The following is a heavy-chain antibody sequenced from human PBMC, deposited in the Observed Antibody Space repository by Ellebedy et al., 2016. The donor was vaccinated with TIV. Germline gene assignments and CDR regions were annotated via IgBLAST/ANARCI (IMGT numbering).Heavy chain of an antibody. CDR3: ARGITGTVDLGY. CDR1: GHTFTSDG. V-gene: IGHV1-18*04. D-gene: IGHD1-1*01. Sequence: AASVKVSCKASGHTFTSDGFGWVRQAPGQGLEWMGWINTYNGNPNYAKSFQGIVTMTTDTSTTTAYLDRRSRRPDDTAVYYCARGITGTVDLGYWGQGTLVTVSS. J-gene: IGHJ4*02. CDR2: INTYNGNP.